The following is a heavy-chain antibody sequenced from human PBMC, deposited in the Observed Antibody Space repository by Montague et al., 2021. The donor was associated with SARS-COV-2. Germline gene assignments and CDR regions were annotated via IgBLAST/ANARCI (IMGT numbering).Heavy chain of an antibody. Sequence: SLRLSCAASGFTFDSFVIHWVRQAPGKGLEWVASISRDENGRNYADSVKGRFSISRDNSNNSASPQMNSLRGDDTAVFYCARAPYYYTSKFDLWGQGTLVTVSS. CDR2: ISRDENGR. V-gene: IGHV3-30*04. J-gene: IGHJ4*02. CDR1: GFTFDSFV. CDR3: ARAPYYYTSKFDL. D-gene: IGHD3-10*01.